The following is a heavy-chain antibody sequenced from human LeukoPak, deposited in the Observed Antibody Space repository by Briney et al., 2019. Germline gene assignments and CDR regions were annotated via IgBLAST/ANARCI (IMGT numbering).Heavy chain of an antibody. CDR2: IYYSGST. J-gene: IGHJ5*02. V-gene: IGHV4-39*01. CDR1: GGSISSSSYY. CDR3: ARRGWELRELDH. D-gene: IGHD1-26*01. Sequence: SETLSLTCTVSGGSISSSSYYWGWIRQPPGKGLEWIGSIYYSGSTYYNPSLKSRVTISVDTSKNQFSLKLSSVTAADTAVYYCARRGWELRELDHWGQGTLVTVSS.